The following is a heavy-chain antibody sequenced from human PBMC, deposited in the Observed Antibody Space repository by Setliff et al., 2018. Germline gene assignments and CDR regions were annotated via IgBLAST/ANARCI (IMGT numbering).Heavy chain of an antibody. CDR3: AKVDSSGWYVSLDPYYYYGMDV. J-gene: IGHJ6*02. V-gene: IGHV3-30*18. Sequence: PGGSLRLSCGASGFIFSNFGMHWVRQAPGKGLEWVAVISYDGSNKYYADSVKGRFTISRDNSKNTLYLQMNSLRAEDTAVYYCAKVDSSGWYVSLDPYYYYGMDVWGQGTTVTVSS. D-gene: IGHD6-19*01. CDR1: GFIFSNFG. CDR2: ISYDGSNK.